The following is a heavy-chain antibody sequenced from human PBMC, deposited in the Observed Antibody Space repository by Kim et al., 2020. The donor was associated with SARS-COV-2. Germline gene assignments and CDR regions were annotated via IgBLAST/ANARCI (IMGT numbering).Heavy chain of an antibody. J-gene: IGHJ4*02. CDR2: CSYTWRA. V-gene: IGHV4-59*01. Sequence: SETLSLTCSVSGGSITNYYWNWIRQPPGKALEWIGCCSYTWRADYNPSLANRVSISADTSKNQLSLKLNSVTAADTAVYYCARRPGTFHGRDLGYWGQGILVTVSS. CDR3: ARRPGTFHGRDLGY. CDR1: GGSITNYY. D-gene: IGHD3-10*01.